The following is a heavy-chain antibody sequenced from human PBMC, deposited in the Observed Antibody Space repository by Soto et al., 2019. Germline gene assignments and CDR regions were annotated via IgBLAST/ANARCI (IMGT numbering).Heavy chain of an antibody. CDR2: FIPVYRTL. J-gene: IGHJ4*02. V-gene: IGHV1-69*13. CDR1: GGSFGKSA. CDR3: ATGVIWIGYFTVDS. Sequence: ASVKVSCKASGGSFGKSAINWVRQTPGQGLEWLGGFIPVYRTLNYAQKFQGRVTITADESTGTAYMTLSSLASDDTAVYYCATGVIWIGYFTVDSWGQGTRVT. D-gene: IGHD3-3*01.